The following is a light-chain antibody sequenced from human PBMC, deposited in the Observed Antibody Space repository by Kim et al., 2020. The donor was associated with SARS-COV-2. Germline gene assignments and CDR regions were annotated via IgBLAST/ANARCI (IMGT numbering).Light chain of an antibody. CDR2: EVS. CDR1: SSDGGSYNL. Sequence: GQSITISRTGTSSDGGSYNLVSWYQQHPGKAPKLMIYEVSKRPSGVSNRFSGSKSGNTASLTISGLQAEDEADYYCCSYAGSSTLVFGGGTQLTVL. CDR3: CSYAGSSTLV. J-gene: IGLJ2*01. V-gene: IGLV2-23*02.